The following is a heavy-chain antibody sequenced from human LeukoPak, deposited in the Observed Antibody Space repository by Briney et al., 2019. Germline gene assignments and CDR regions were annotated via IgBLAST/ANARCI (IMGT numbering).Heavy chain of an antibody. CDR2: ISSSGSTI. J-gene: IGHJ4*02. CDR3: ARGPMLPGVIIRRSKSGYFDY. D-gene: IGHD3-10*01. Sequence: GGSLRLSCAVSGFTFSSYEMNWVRQAPGKGLEWVSYISSSGSTIYYADSVKGRFTISRDNARNSLDLQMNSLRAEDTAVYYCARGPMLPGVIIRRSKSGYFDYWGQGTLVTVSS. V-gene: IGHV3-48*03. CDR1: GFTFSSYE.